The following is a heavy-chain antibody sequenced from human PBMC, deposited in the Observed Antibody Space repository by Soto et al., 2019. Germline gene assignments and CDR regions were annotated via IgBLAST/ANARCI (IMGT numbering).Heavy chain of an antibody. J-gene: IGHJ3*01. V-gene: IGHV3-48*03. CDR2: IATGGDRI. Sequence: EEQLVESGVDLVQPGGSLRLSCTSSGFALDPYDMNWVRLAPGKDLEWISHIATGGDRIYYADSVKGRCTISRDNARDCLYLQMNSLRDDATAIYSCAGEHALMFASCDAVNVWGQGTLVTVSS. CDR1: GFALDPYD. D-gene: IGHD2-21*01. CDR3: AGEHALMFASCDAVNV.